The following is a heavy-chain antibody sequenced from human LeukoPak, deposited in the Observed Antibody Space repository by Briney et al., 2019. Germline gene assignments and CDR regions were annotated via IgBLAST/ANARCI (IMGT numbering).Heavy chain of an antibody. D-gene: IGHD6-19*01. CDR1: GYTFTSYA. J-gene: IGHJ4*02. Sequence: GASVKVSCKASGYTFTSYAMNWVRQAPGQGLEWMGWINTNTGNPTYAQGFTGRFVFSLDTSVSTAYLQISSLKAEDTAVYYCARSVAVAGTWNFNYWGQGTLVTVSS. CDR2: INTNTGNP. V-gene: IGHV7-4-1*02. CDR3: ARSVAVAGTWNFNY.